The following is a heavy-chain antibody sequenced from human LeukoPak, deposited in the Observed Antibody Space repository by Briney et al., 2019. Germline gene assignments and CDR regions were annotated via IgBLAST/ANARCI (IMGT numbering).Heavy chain of an antibody. Sequence: GESLKISCKGSGYSFTSYWIGWVRQMPGKGLEWMGIIYPGDSDTRYSPSFQGQVTISADKSISTAYLQWSSLKASDTAMYYCARGTGCSSGWYNWFDPWGQGTLVTVSS. CDR1: GYSFTSYW. CDR2: IYPGDSDT. V-gene: IGHV5-51*01. D-gene: IGHD6-19*01. J-gene: IGHJ5*02. CDR3: ARGTGCSSGWYNWFDP.